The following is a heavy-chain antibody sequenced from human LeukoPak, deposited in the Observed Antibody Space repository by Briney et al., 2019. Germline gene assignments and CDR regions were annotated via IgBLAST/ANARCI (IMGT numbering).Heavy chain of an antibody. CDR2: VHTSGST. V-gene: IGHV4-4*07. CDR1: GGSISSYY. CDR3: ARVYCSSTSCLFDY. J-gene: IGHJ4*02. Sequence: SETLSLTCTVSGGSISSYYWSWIRQPAGKGLEWIRRVHTSGSTNYNPSLKSRVTMSVDTSKNQFSLKLSSVTAADTAVYYCARVYCSSTSCLFDYWGQGTLVTVSS. D-gene: IGHD2-2*01.